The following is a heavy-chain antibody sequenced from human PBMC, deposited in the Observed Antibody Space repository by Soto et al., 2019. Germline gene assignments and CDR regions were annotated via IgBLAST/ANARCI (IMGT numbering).Heavy chain of an antibody. CDR3: VKERSGHSYADS. Sequence: GGSLRLSCPASGFTFSNYAMSWLRQPPGKGLEWVSAISDSGDRTYYADSVKGRFTISRDNSKNTLYLQMNSLRAEDSAVYYCVKERSGHSYADSWGQGTLVTVSS. V-gene: IGHV3-23*01. D-gene: IGHD5-18*01. J-gene: IGHJ4*02. CDR1: GFTFSNYA. CDR2: ISDSGDRT.